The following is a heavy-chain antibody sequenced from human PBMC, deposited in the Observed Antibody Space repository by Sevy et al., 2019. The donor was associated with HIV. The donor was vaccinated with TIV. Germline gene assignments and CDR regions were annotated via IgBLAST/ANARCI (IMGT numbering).Heavy chain of an antibody. V-gene: IGHV3-33*01. D-gene: IGHD3-3*01. J-gene: IGHJ4*02. CDR3: AREGLVELLFSFDY. Sequence: GGSLRLSCAASGFTFSSYAIHWVRQAPGKGLEWVAVIWYDGTNEYYADSVKGRFTISRENSKNNQYLQMNSLRAEDTAVYYCAREGLVELLFSFDYWGQGTLVTVSS. CDR1: GFTFSSYA. CDR2: IWYDGTNE.